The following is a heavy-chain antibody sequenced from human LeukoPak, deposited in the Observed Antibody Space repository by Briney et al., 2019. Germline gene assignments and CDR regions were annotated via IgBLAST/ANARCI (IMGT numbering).Heavy chain of an antibody. V-gene: IGHV5-51*01. D-gene: IGHD6-13*01. CDR3: AKSVAAAGTVLDY. CDR2: IYPGDSDT. Sequence: GESLKISCKGSGYSFTSYWIGWVRQMPGKGLEWMGIIYPGDSDTRYSPSFQGQVAISADKSISTAYLQWSSLKASDTAMYYCAKSVAAAGTVLDYWGQGTLVTVSS. CDR1: GYSFTSYW. J-gene: IGHJ4*02.